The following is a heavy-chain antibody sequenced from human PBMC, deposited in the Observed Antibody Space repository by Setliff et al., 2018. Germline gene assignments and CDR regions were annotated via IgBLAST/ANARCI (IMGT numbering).Heavy chain of an antibody. CDR3: ARDVDYSRPEYYYGMDV. Sequence: GGSLRLSCAASGFTFSDYYMSWIRQAPGKGLEWVSYISSSGSTIYYADSVKGRFTISRDNAKNSLYLQMNSLRAEDTAVYYCARDVDYSRPEYYYGMDVWGQGTTVTV. J-gene: IGHJ6*02. CDR1: GFTFSDYY. D-gene: IGHD4-4*01. V-gene: IGHV3-11*04. CDR2: ISSSGSTI.